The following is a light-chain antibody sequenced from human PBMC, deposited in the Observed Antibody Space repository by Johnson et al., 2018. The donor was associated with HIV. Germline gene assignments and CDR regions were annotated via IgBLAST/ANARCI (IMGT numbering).Light chain of an antibody. J-gene: IGLJ1*01. V-gene: IGLV1-51*01. CDR1: SSNIGNNY. CDR3: GTWDSSLSAYV. Sequence: QSVLTQPPSVSAAPGQKVTISCSGSSSNIGNNYVSWYQQLPGTAPKLLIYDNNNRPSGIPDRFSGSKSGTSATLGITGLQTGDEADYYCGTWDSSLSAYVFATGTKVTVL. CDR2: DNN.